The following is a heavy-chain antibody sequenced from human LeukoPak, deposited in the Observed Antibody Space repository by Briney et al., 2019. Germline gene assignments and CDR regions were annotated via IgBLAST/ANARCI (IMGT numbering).Heavy chain of an antibody. Sequence: PSETLSLTCAVYGGSFSGYYWSWIRQPPGKGLEWIGEISHSGSTNYNPSFKSRVTISVDTSKNQFSLKLSSVTAADTAVYYCARGYSRFYYYYMDVWGKGTTVTVSS. CDR3: ARGYSRFYYYYMDV. CDR2: ISHSGST. V-gene: IGHV4-34*01. J-gene: IGHJ6*03. CDR1: GGSFSGYY. D-gene: IGHD4-11*01.